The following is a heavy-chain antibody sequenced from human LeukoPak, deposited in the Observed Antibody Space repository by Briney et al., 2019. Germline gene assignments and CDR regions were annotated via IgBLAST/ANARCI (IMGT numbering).Heavy chain of an antibody. CDR3: VKEHASGSYLREDFNY. J-gene: IGHJ4*02. Sequence: GRSLRLSCAASGFTFSSYGMHWVRQAPGKGLEWVAVISYDGNNKNYADSVKGRFAISRDNSKNTLYLQMNSLRVEDTAVYSCVKEHASGSYLREDFNYWGQGTLVSVSS. V-gene: IGHV3-30*18. CDR1: GFTFSSYG. D-gene: IGHD3-10*01. CDR2: ISYDGNNK.